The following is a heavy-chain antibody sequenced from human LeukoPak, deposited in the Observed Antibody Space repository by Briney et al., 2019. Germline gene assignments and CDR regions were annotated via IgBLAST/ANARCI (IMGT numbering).Heavy chain of an antibody. CDR2: IYYSGST. J-gene: IGHJ3*02. Sequence: SETLSLTCTVSGASISSGDYLWSWIRQPPGMGLEWIGNIYYSGSTNYNPSLKSRVTISVDTSKNQFSLKLSSVTAADTAVYYCARRRYSSSWYKSAFDIWGQGTMVTVSS. V-gene: IGHV4-61*08. D-gene: IGHD6-13*01. CDR1: GASISSGDYL. CDR3: ARRRYSSSWYKSAFDI.